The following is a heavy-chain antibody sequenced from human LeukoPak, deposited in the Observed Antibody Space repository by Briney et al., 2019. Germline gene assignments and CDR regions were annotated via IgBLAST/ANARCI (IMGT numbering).Heavy chain of an antibody. CDR2: INPSGGST. V-gene: IGHV1-46*01. CDR1: GYTFTSYY. D-gene: IGHD5-18*01. CDR3: ARVHYRAMFTGWFDP. J-gene: IGHJ5*02. Sequence: ASVKVSCKASGYTFTSYYMNWVRQAPGQGLEWMGIINPSGGSTTYAQKFQGRVIMTRDMSTSTVYMELSSLRSEDTAVYFCARVHYRAMFTGWFDPWGQGTLVTVSS.